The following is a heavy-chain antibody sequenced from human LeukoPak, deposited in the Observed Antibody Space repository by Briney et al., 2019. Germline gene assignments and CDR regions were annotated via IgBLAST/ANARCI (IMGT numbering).Heavy chain of an antibody. D-gene: IGHD2-8*02. V-gene: IGHV3-20*04. Sequence: GGSLRLSCATSGFIFDHFGMNWVRQVPGKGLEWASGINWDSTSTNYVDSVRGRFTISRDNAKNSLYLQMNSLRVEDTAFYYCARDLKYCTGGMCYFTAVADSWGQGTQVTVSS. CDR3: ARDLKYCTGGMCYFTAVADS. J-gene: IGHJ4*02. CDR1: GFIFDHFG. CDR2: INWDSTST.